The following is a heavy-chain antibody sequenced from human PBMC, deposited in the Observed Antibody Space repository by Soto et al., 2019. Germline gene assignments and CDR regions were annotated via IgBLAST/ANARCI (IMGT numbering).Heavy chain of an antibody. V-gene: IGHV3-33*01. Sequence: QMQLVESGGGVVQPGRSLRLSCAASGVTFRSYGIHWVRQAPGKGLEWVALIWFDGSKKYYVDSVKGRFAVSRDNSKNTLYLQMNSLRVEDTAVYYCARDRLVPYGYGMDVW. CDR1: GVTFRSYG. CDR2: IWFDGSKK. D-gene: IGHD2-2*01. J-gene: IGHJ6*01. CDR3: ARDRLVPYGYGMDV.